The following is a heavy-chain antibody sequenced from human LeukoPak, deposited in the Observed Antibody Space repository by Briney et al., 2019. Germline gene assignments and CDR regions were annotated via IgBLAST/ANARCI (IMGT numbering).Heavy chain of an antibody. J-gene: IGHJ5*02. D-gene: IGHD6-19*01. CDR1: GFTFSDYY. V-gene: IGHV3-11*05. CDR3: ARDLCSGGYRRDNWFDR. CDR2: ISSSSSYT. Sequence: GGSLRLSCAASGFTFSDYYMSWLRQAPGKGLEWVSYISSSSSYTNYAGSVKGRFTISRDNAKNSLYLQMNRLRAEDTAVYYCARDLCSGGYRRDNWFDRWGQGTLVTVSS.